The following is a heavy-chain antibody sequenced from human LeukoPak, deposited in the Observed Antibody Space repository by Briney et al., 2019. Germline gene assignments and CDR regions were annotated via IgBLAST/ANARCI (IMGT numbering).Heavy chain of an antibody. Sequence: AGALRLSCAASGFTFSTYWMAWFRQAPGKGLEWVANIKGDESAKHQADSVKGRFTISRDNAQNSVYLQMSSLRGEDTAVYYCARDVVGSLDYWGQGTLVTVSS. CDR2: IKGDESAK. J-gene: IGHJ4*02. CDR3: ARDVVGSLDY. D-gene: IGHD1-26*01. CDR1: GFTFSTYW. V-gene: IGHV3-7*01.